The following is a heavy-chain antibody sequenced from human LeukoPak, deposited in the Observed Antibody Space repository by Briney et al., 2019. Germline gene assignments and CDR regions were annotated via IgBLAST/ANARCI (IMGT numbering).Heavy chain of an antibody. Sequence: PGGSLRLSCAASGFTFSSHWMSWVRRTPGKGLGRVATIKQDGSEKYYVGSVNGRFTISRDNAKNSLYLQMNSLRAEDTGMYYCARDFGRPTTFDYWGQGTLVTVSS. D-gene: IGHD3-3*01. J-gene: IGHJ4*02. CDR2: IKQDGSEK. CDR3: ARDFGRPTTFDY. CDR1: GFTFSSHW. V-gene: IGHV3-7*03.